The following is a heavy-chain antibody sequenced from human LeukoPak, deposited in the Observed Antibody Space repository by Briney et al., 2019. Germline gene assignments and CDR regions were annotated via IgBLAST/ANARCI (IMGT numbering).Heavy chain of an antibody. V-gene: IGHV3-30*02. Sequence: GRSLRLSCAASGFTFSSYGMHWVRQAPGKGLEWVAFIRYDGSNKYYADSVKGRFTISRDNSKNTLYLQMNSLRAEDTAVYYCAKDTDFWSGYYRPPWYLDYWGQGTLVTVSS. D-gene: IGHD3-3*01. CDR1: GFTFSSYG. J-gene: IGHJ4*02. CDR3: AKDTDFWSGYYRPPWYLDY. CDR2: IRYDGSNK.